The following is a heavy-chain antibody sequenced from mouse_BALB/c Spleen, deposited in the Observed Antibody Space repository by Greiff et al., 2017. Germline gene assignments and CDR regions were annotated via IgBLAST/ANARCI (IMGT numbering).Heavy chain of an antibody. CDR1: GFTFSSFG. CDR2: ISSGSSTI. D-gene: IGHD2-1*01. CDR3: ARGDYGNYAWFAY. J-gene: IGHJ3*01. V-gene: IGHV5-17*02. Sequence: EVKLMESGGGLVQPGGSRKLSCAASGFTFSSFGMLWVRQGPEKGLEWVAYISSGSSTIYYADTVKGRFTISRDNPKNTLFLQMTSRRSEDTAMYYCARGDYGNYAWFAYWGQGTLGTVSA.